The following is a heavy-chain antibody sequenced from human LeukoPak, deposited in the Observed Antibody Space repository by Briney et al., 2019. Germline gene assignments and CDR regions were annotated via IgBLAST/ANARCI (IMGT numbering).Heavy chain of an antibody. Sequence: GGSLRLSCAASGFTFSDYYMSWIRQAPGKGLEWVSFITGSSSTIYYADSVKGRFTISRDNAKNSLYLQMNSLRAEDTAVYYCASCSSTNCYWGQGTLVTVSS. J-gene: IGHJ4*02. V-gene: IGHV3-11*04. CDR3: ASCSSTNCY. CDR1: GFTFSDYY. CDR2: ITGSSSTI. D-gene: IGHD2-2*01.